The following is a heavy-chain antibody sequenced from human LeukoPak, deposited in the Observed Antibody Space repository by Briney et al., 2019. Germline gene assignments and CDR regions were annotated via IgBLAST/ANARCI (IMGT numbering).Heavy chain of an antibody. D-gene: IGHD3-10*01. CDR1: GFTFSSYA. V-gene: IGHV3-23*01. J-gene: IGHJ5*02. Sequence: GSLRLSCAASGFTFSSYAMSWVRQAPGKGLEWVSAISGSGGSTYYADSVKGRFTISRDNSKNTLYLQMNSLRAEDTAVYYCAKGNLVGSGTNWFDPWGQGTLVTVSS. CDR3: AKGNLVGSGTNWFDP. CDR2: ISGSGGST.